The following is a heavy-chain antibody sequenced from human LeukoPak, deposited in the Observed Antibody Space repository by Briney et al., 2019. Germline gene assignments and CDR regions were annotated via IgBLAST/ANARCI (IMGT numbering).Heavy chain of an antibody. CDR1: GYTFTSYY. CDR3: ARDPRSGYYYYYYGMDV. V-gene: IGHV1-46*01. J-gene: IGHJ6*02. D-gene: IGHD3-22*01. CDR2: INPSGGST. Sequence: GASVKVSCRASGYTFTSYYMHWVRQAPGQGLEWMGIINPSGGSTSYAQKFQGRVTMTRDTSTSTVYMELSSLRSEDTAVYYCARDPRSGYYYYYYGMDVWGQGTTVTVSS.